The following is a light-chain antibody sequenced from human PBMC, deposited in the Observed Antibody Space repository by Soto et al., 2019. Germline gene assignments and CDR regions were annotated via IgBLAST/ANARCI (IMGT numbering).Light chain of an antibody. CDR1: SSDIGVYNY. CDR3: SSYTTSNTYV. J-gene: IGLJ1*01. CDR2: EVN. Sequence: QSVLTQPASVSGSPGQSITFSCTGTSSDIGVYNYVSWYQQHPGKAPKLMIYEVNNRPSGVSNRFSGSKSGNTASLTISGLQAEDEADHYCSSYTTSNTYVFGTGTKVTVL. V-gene: IGLV2-14*01.